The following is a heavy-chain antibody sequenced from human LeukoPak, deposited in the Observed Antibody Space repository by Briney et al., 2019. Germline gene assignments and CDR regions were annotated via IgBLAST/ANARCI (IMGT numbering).Heavy chain of an antibody. Sequence: SETLSLTCTVSGGSISSYYWSLIRQPPGKGLEWIGYIDDSGSTNYNPSLKSRVTISVDTSKNQFSLKLSSVTAADTAVYYCARERGDFRFVDIWGQGTMVIVSS. CDR2: IDDSGST. J-gene: IGHJ3*02. CDR1: GGSISSYY. CDR3: ARERGDFRFVDI. V-gene: IGHV4-59*01. D-gene: IGHD3-16*01.